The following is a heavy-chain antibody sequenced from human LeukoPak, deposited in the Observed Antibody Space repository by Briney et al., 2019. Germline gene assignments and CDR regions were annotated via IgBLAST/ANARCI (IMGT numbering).Heavy chain of an antibody. Sequence: SETLSLXCTVSGGSISSGDYYWSWIRQPPGKGLEWIGYIYYNGSTYYNPSLKSRVTISVDTSKNQFSLKLSSVTAADTAVYYCARTSLGGAWFDPWGQRTLVTVSS. CDR2: IYYNGST. J-gene: IGHJ5*02. V-gene: IGHV4-30-4*08. CDR3: ARTSLGGAWFDP. D-gene: IGHD3-10*01. CDR1: GGSISSGDYY.